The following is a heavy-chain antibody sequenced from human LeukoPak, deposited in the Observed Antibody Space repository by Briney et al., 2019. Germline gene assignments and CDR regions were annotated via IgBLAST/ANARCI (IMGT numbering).Heavy chain of an antibody. Sequence: GASVKVSCKTSGGTFNNYIISWVRQASGQGLEWVGTIILILDIANYAQKFQGRVAITADTSTSTAYMELSDLGSEDTAVYFCAREPEGLTTESHWGQGTLVTVSS. D-gene: IGHD1-14*01. CDR1: GGTFNNYI. V-gene: IGHV1-69*04. J-gene: IGHJ4*02. CDR3: AREPEGLTTESH. CDR2: IILILDIA.